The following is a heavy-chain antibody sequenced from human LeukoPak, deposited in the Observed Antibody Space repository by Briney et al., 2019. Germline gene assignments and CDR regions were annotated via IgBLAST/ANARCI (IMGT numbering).Heavy chain of an antibody. CDR3: ARDPGKYCSSTSCYDY. D-gene: IGHD2-2*01. V-gene: IGHV1-2*02. J-gene: IGHJ4*02. CDR1: GYTFSGFY. CDR2: INPNSGVT. Sequence: ASVKVSCKASGYTFSGFYIHWVRQAPGQGLEWMGWINPNSGVTNYAQKLQGRVTMTTDTSTSTAYMELRSLRSDDTAVYYCARDPGKYCSSTSCYDYWGQGTLVTVSS.